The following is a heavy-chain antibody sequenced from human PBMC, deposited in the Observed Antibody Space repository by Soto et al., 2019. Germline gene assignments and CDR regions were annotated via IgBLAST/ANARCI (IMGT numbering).Heavy chain of an antibody. CDR3: AKDHYYYDSSGYSFIDY. CDR1: GFTFSGYG. CDR2: ISYDGSSK. J-gene: IGHJ4*02. Sequence: QVQLVESGGGVVQPGRSLRLSCAASGFTFSGYGMHWVRQAPGKGLEWVALISYDGSSKYYAVSVKGRFTISRDNSKNXXHLQMNSLRAEDTAVYYCAKDHYYYDSSGYSFIDYWGQGTLVTVSS. D-gene: IGHD3-22*01. V-gene: IGHV3-30*18.